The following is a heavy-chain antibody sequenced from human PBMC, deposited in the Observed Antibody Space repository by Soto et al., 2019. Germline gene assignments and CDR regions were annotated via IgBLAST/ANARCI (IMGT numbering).Heavy chain of an antibody. D-gene: IGHD2-15*01. CDR2: IYWDNDK. CDR1: GFSVSTSGVG. J-gene: IGHJ6*02. Sequence: QITLKESGPTLVKPTQTLTLTCTFSGFSVSTSGVGVAWIRQSPGKALEWLALIYWDNDKRYSPILQSRVTITKDNTKNQVVLTMTNMDPMDTATYYCAHKGGRGAGMDVWGQGTTVTVSS. CDR3: AHKGGRGAGMDV. V-gene: IGHV2-5*02.